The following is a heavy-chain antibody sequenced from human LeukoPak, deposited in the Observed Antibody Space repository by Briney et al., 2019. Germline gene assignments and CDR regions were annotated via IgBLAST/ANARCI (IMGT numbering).Heavy chain of an antibody. D-gene: IGHD2-2*01. CDR2: IYHSGTT. V-gene: IGHV4-38-2*02. CDR1: GHSISSGYY. J-gene: IGHJ6*03. Sequence: SETLSLTCTVSGHSISSGYYWGWIRQPPGKGLEWIGSIYHSGTTYYNPSLKSRVTISVDTSKNQFSLKLSSVTAADTAVYYCARDRGGTSGYHYYYYMDVWGKGTTVTVSS. CDR3: ARDRGGTSGYHYYYYMDV.